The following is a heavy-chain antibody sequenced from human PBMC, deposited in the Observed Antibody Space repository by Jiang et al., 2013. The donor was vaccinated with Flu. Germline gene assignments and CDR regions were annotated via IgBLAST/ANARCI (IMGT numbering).Heavy chain of an antibody. CDR3: AREAHYDILTGYYTAPFDY. CDR1: GFTFSSYA. J-gene: IGHJ4*02. Sequence: RLSCAASGFTFSSYAMHWVRQAPGKGLEWVAVISYDGSNKYYADSVKGRFTISRDNSKNTLYLQMNSLRAEDTAVYYCAREAHYDILTGYYTAPFDYWGQGTLVTVSS. CDR2: ISYDGSNK. D-gene: IGHD3-9*01. V-gene: IGHV3-30-3*01.